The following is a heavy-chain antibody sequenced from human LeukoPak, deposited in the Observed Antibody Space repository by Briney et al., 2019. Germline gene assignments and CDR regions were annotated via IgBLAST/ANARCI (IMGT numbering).Heavy chain of an antibody. CDR3: ARGDYSSSSPFDY. D-gene: IGHD6-6*01. V-gene: IGHV5-51*01. Sequence: GESLKISCKGSGYSFTSYWIGWVRQMPGKGLEWVGIIYPGDSDTRYSPSFQGQVTISADKSIRTAYLQWSRLKASDTAMYYCARGDYSSSSPFDYWGQGTLVTVSS. J-gene: IGHJ4*02. CDR2: IYPGDSDT. CDR1: GYSFTSYW.